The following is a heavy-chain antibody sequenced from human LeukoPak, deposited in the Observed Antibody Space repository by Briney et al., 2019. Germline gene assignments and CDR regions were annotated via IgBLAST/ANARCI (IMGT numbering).Heavy chain of an antibody. Sequence: GGSLRLSCAASGFTFSSYSMNWVRQAPGKGLEWVSSISSSSSYIYYADSVKGRFTISRDNAKNSLYLQMNSLRAEDTAVYYCATPLDYFDTSGYHQGGDWGQGTLVTVSS. CDR1: GFTFSSYS. D-gene: IGHD3-22*01. CDR2: ISSSSSYI. V-gene: IGHV3-21*04. CDR3: ATPLDYFDTSGYHQGGD. J-gene: IGHJ4*02.